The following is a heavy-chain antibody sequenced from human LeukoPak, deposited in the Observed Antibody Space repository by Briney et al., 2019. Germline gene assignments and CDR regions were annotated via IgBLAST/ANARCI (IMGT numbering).Heavy chain of an antibody. CDR1: GFTFSSSA. D-gene: IGHD3-3*01. CDR3: ARDYYGRRYYDFWSGPGYFQH. V-gene: IGHV3-23*01. Sequence: GGSLRLSCAASGFTFSSSAMSWVRQVPGKGLEWVSGISASGGSTSYADSVKGRFTISRDNAKNSLYLQMNSLRAEDTAVYYCARDYYGRRYYDFWSGPGYFQHWGQGTLVTVSS. J-gene: IGHJ1*01. CDR2: ISASGGST.